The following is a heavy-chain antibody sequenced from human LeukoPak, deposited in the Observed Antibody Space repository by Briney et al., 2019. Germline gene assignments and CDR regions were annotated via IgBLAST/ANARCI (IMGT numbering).Heavy chain of an antibody. J-gene: IGHJ4*02. CDR3: ARDSQGDYYDSSGYYGYYFDY. Sequence: GGSLRLSCAASGFTFSSYSMTWVRQAPGKGLEWVSSISSSSSYIYYADSVKGRFTISRDNAKNSLYLQMNSLRAEDTAVYYCARDSQGDYYDSSGYYGYYFDYWGQGTLVTVSS. CDR1: GFTFSSYS. V-gene: IGHV3-21*01. D-gene: IGHD3-22*01. CDR2: ISSSSSYI.